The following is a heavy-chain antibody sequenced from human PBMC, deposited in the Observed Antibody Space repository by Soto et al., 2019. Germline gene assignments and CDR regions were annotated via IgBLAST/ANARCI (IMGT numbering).Heavy chain of an antibody. CDR1: GGTFSSYA. CDR2: IIPIFGTA. Sequence: SVKVSCKASGGTFSSYAISWVRQAPGQGLEWMGGIIPIFGTANYAQKFQGRVTITADESTSTAYMELSSLRSEDTAVYYCARGNWATNCYDSPHAAWGQGPLVTVSS. CDR3: ARGNWATNCYDSPHAA. V-gene: IGHV1-69*13. D-gene: IGHD3-22*01. J-gene: IGHJ5*02.